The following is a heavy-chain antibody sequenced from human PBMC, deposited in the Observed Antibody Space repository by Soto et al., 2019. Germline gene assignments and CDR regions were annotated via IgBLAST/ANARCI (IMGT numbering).Heavy chain of an antibody. CDR1: GFIFDEYA. Sequence: EVQLVESGGGLVQPGRSLRLSCAASGFIFDEYAMHWVRQAPGKGLEWVSGISWNSGTIGYADSVKGRFSISRDNAKNSLYLPMNSLRVENTALYSCAKAPGNIAARRHHGYNYGVDVWGQGTTVTVSS. D-gene: IGHD6-6*01. J-gene: IGHJ6*02. V-gene: IGHV3-9*01. CDR3: AKAPGNIAARRHHGYNYGVDV. CDR2: ISWNSGTI.